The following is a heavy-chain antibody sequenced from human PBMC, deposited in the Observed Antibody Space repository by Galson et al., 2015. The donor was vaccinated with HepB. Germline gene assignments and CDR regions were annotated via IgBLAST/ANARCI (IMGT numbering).Heavy chain of an antibody. Sequence: SLRLSCAASGFTFSSYGMHWVRQAPGKGLEWVAVISYDGSNKYYADSVKGRFTISRDNSKDTLYLQMNSLRAEDTAVYYCAKDDAYNPTRSLNIDYWGQGTLVTVSS. V-gene: IGHV3-30*18. CDR2: ISYDGSNK. D-gene: IGHD5-24*01. CDR3: AKDDAYNPTRSLNIDY. J-gene: IGHJ4*02. CDR1: GFTFSSYG.